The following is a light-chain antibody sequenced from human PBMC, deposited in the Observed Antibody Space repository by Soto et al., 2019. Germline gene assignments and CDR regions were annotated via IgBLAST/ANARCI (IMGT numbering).Light chain of an antibody. CDR3: LQHDSYPWT. V-gene: IGKV1-17*01. CDR2: AAS. Sequence: DIQMTQSPSSLSASVGDRVTITCRASLGIRNDLGWYQHKPGKAPKRLIYAASSLQSGVPSRFSGSGSGTEFTLTISSLQPEHFATYFCLQHDSYPWTFGQGTKVEFK. J-gene: IGKJ1*01. CDR1: LGIRND.